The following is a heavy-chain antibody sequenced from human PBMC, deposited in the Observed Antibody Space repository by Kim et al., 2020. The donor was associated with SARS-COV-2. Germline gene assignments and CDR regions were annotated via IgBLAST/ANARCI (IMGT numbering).Heavy chain of an antibody. CDR3: ARAKRGAGTLIGY. Sequence: YNPSLKSRVTISVDTSKNQFSLKLSSVTAADTAVYYCARAKRGAGTLIGYWGQGTLVTVSS. J-gene: IGHJ4*02. V-gene: IGHV4-34*01. D-gene: IGHD6-13*01.